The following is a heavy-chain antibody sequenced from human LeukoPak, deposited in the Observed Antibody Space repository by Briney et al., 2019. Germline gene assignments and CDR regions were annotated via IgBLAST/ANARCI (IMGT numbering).Heavy chain of an antibody. J-gene: IGHJ5*02. Sequence: SETLSLTCAVYGGSFSGYYWSWIRQPPGKGLEWIGEINHSGSTNYNPSLKSRVTISVDTSKNQFSLKLSSVTAADTAVYYCARGIRYFDFNWFDPWGQGTLVTVSS. V-gene: IGHV4-34*01. CDR2: INHSGST. D-gene: IGHD3-9*01. CDR3: ARGIRYFDFNWFDP. CDR1: GGSFSGYY.